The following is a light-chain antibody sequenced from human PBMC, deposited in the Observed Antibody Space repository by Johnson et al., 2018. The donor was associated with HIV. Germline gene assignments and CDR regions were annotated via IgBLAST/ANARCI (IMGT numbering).Light chain of an antibody. J-gene: IGLJ1*01. CDR2: ENN. CDR3: GTWDSSLSVYV. V-gene: IGLV1-51*01. CDR1: SSNIGNNY. Sequence: QSVLTQPPSVSAAPGQKVTISCSGSSSNIGNNYVSWYQQLPGTAPKLLIYENNKRPSGIPDRFSGSKSGTSATLDITGLQTGDEADYYCGTWDSSLSVYVFGTGTKSTVL.